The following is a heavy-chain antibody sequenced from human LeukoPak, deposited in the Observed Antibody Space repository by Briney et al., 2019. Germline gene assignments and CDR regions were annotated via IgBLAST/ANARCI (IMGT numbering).Heavy chain of an antibody. Sequence: PGGSLRLSCAASGFTFSSYGMHRVCQAPGKGLEWVANIKEDGSEKYYGDSVKGRFTISRDNAKNSLYLQMNSLRAEDTAVYYCARDSSGYQWGQGTLVTVSS. J-gene: IGHJ4*02. V-gene: IGHV3-7*01. CDR1: GFTFSSYG. CDR2: IKEDGSEK. D-gene: IGHD3-22*01. CDR3: ARDSSGYQ.